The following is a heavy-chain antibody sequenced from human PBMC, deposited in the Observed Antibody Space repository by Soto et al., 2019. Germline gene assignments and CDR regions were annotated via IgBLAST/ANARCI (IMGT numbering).Heavy chain of an antibody. CDR1: GGSISSGGYS. CDR3: AREYCSGGSCYFDY. V-gene: IGHV4-30-2*01. J-gene: IGHJ4*02. CDR2: IHHSGST. D-gene: IGHD2-15*01. Sequence: SETLSLTCAVSGGSISSGGYSWSWIRQPPGKGLEWIGYIHHSGSTYYNPSLKSRVTISVDRSKNQFSLKLSSVTAADTAVYYCAREYCSGGSCYFDYWGQGTLVTVS.